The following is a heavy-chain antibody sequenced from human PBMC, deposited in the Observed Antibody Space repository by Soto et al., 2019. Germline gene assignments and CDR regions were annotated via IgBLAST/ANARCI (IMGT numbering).Heavy chain of an antibody. CDR2: MNPNSGNT. V-gene: IGHV1-8*01. CDR1: GYTFTSYY. J-gene: IGHJ4*02. Sequence: ASVKVSCKASGYTFTSYYINWVRQATGQGLEWMGWMNPNSGNTGYAQKFQGRVTMTRNTSISTAYMELSSLRSEDTAVYYCEKKRTYEGDIWGQETLFPVSS. CDR3: EKKRTYEGDI. D-gene: IGHD2-21*02.